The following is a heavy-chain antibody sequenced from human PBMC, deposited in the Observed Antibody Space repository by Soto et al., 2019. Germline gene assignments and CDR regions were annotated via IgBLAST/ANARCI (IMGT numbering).Heavy chain of an antibody. CDR2: MKQDGSER. Sequence: GGSLRLSCAASGFTFSTYWMAWVRQAPGKGPEWVANMKQDGSERHYADSVKGRLTISRDNAKDSLDLQMNNLRPEDTAVYYCVRDYLGVLDSWGQGMLVTVSS. CDR1: GFTFSTYW. J-gene: IGHJ4*02. V-gene: IGHV3-7*03. D-gene: IGHD1-26*01. CDR3: VRDYLGVLDS.